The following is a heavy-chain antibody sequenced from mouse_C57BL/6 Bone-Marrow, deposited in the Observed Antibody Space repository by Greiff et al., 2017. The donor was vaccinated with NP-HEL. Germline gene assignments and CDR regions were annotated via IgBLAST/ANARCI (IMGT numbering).Heavy chain of an antibody. D-gene: IGHD1-2*01. Sequence: QVQLKESDAELVKPGASVKISCKVSGYTFTDHTLHWMKQRPEQGLEWIGYIYPRGGSTKYNEKFKGKATLTADKSSSTAYMQLNSLTSEDSAVYFCARWGILRRYFDYWGQGTTLTVSS. CDR3: ARWGILRRYFDY. CDR1: GYTFTDHT. CDR2: IYPRGGST. J-gene: IGHJ2*01. V-gene: IGHV1-78*01.